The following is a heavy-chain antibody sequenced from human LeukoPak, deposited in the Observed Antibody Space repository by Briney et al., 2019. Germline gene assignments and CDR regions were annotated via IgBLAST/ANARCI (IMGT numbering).Heavy chain of an antibody. D-gene: IGHD3-10*01. CDR2: ISGGGDNT. J-gene: IGHJ4*02. CDR1: GLTIRSDA. Sequence: PGGSLRLSCAASGLTIRSDAMRWGRQAPGKDLEWVSGISGGGDNTHYADSVKGRFTISRDNSRNTLYLQMNSLRVEDTAVYYCAKDRGFLLDTGQLEYWGQGTLVTVSS. CDR3: AKDRGFLLDTGQLEY. V-gene: IGHV3-23*01.